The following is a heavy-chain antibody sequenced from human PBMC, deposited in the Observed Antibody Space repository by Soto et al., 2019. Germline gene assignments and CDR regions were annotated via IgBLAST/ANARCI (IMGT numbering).Heavy chain of an antibody. J-gene: IGHJ6*02. V-gene: IGHV4-59*01. D-gene: IGHD2-15*01. CDR1: GGSISSYY. CDR2: IYYSGST. CDR3: ARGGCSGGSCYFSRPYYYYYGMDV. Sequence: SETLSLTCTVSGGSISSYYWSWIRQPPGKGLEWIGYIYYSGSTNYNPSLKSRVTISVDTSKNQFSLKLSSVTAADTAVYYCARGGCSGGSCYFSRPYYYYYGMDVWGQGTTVTVSS.